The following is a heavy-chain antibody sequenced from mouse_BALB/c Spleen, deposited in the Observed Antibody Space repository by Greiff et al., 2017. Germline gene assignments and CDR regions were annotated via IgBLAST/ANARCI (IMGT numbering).Heavy chain of an antibody. J-gene: IGHJ4*01. D-gene: IGHD2-4*01. V-gene: IGHV2-4-1*01. CDR1: GFSLTSYG. CDR3: ARNYYDYDEDYYAMDY. Sequence: QVQLKESGPGLVQPSQSLSITCTVSGFSLTSYGVHWVRQSPGKGLEWLGVIWSGGSTDYNAAFISRLSISKDNSKSQVFFKMNSLQADDTAIYYCARNYYDYDEDYYAMDYWGQGTSVTVSA. CDR2: IWSGGST.